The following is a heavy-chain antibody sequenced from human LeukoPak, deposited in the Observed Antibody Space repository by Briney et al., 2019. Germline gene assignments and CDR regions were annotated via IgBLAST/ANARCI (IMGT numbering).Heavy chain of an antibody. CDR1: GFTFSDYY. CDR2: ISDSGDST. V-gene: IGHV3-23*01. J-gene: IGHJ4*02. D-gene: IGHD3-10*01. Sequence: GGSLRLSCAASGFTFSDYYMSWVRQAPGKGLEWVSDISDSGDSTNYADFVKGRLTISRDNSINTLYLQISGLRAEDTAVYYCAKDRASTMARGVIIPPGYWGQGTLVTVSS. CDR3: AKDRASTMARGVIIPPGY.